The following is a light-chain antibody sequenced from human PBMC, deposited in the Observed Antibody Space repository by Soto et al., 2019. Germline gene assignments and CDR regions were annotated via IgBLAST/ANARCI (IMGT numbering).Light chain of an antibody. V-gene: IGLV2-14*01. J-gene: IGLJ1*01. Sequence: QSALTQPASVSGSPGQSITISCTGTSRDVGGYNFVSWYQQHPDKAPKLMIYDVTNRPSGFSNRFSGSNSGNTASLTFSGLQAEDEADYYCSSYTSISTYVFGTGTKVTVL. CDR3: SSYTSISTYV. CDR1: SRDVGGYNF. CDR2: DVT.